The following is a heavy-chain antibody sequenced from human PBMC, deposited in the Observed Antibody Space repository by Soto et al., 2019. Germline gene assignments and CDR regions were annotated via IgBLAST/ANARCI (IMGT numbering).Heavy chain of an antibody. CDR2: ISSSSNTI. Sequence: PGGSLRLSCAASGFTFRRYSMNWVRQAPGKGLEWIAYISSSSNTINYADSVKGRFTISRDNAKSSLYLQMNSLRDEDTAVYYCASMTVEFNYFYYGMDVWGQGTTVTVSS. CDR3: ASMTVEFNYFYYGMDV. J-gene: IGHJ6*02. V-gene: IGHV3-48*02. CDR1: GFTFRRYS. D-gene: IGHD2-21*02.